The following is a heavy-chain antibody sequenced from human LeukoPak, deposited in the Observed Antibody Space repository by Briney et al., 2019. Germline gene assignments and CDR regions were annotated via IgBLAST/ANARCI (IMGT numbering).Heavy chain of an antibody. V-gene: IGHV3-30-3*01. CDR3: ARDRIAAAVPFYFDS. CDR2: ISYDGSNK. J-gene: IGHJ4*02. D-gene: IGHD6-13*01. Sequence: GGSLRLSCAASGFIFSSHAMSWVRQAPGKGLEWVAVISYDGSNKYYADSVQGRFTISRDNSKNTLNLQMNSLRTEDTAIYYCARDRIAAAVPFYFDSWGQGALVAVSS. CDR1: GFIFSSHA.